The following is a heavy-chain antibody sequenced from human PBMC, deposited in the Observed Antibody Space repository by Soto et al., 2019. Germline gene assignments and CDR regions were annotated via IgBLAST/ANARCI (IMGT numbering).Heavy chain of an antibody. CDR1: GFTFSDYY. CDR2: ISSSGSTI. Sequence: GGSLRLSCAASGFTFSDYYMSWIRQAPGKGLEWVSYISSSGSTIYYADSVKGRLTISRDNAKNSLYLQMNSLRAEDTAVYYCARVGYNWNDFYFDDWGQGTLVIVSS. J-gene: IGHJ4*02. CDR3: ARVGYNWNDFYFDD. D-gene: IGHD1-1*01. V-gene: IGHV3-11*01.